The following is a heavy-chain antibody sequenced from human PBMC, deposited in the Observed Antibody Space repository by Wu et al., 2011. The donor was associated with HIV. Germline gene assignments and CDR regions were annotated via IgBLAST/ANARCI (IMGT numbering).Heavy chain of an antibody. Sequence: QVQLAQSGAEVKKPGASVKISCKASNYTFNSYGITWVRQAPGQGLEWVGWVSGSGYNDSTNYAQNLQDRATMTTDTSTSTAYLELRSLRSDDTAVYYCARVDKRYCANGGCYRATIYAAPLDYWGQGTLVTVSS. V-gene: IGHV1-18*01. CDR2: VSGSGYNDST. J-gene: IGHJ4*02. D-gene: IGHD2-8*01. CDR3: ARVDKRYCANGGCYRATIYAAPLDY. CDR1: NYTFNSYG.